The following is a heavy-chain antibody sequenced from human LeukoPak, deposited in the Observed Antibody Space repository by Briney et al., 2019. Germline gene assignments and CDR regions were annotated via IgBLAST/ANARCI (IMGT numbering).Heavy chain of an antibody. V-gene: IGHV3-13*04. Sequence: GGSLRLSCAASGFTFSGYDMHWVRQATGKGLEWVSAISTTGDTYYPGSVKGRFTISRENAKSSLYLQMNSLRAEDTAVYYCARGRSGSYFDSWGQGTLVAVSS. J-gene: IGHJ4*02. CDR3: ARGRSGSYFDS. CDR2: ISTTGDT. CDR1: GFTFSGYD. D-gene: IGHD1-26*01.